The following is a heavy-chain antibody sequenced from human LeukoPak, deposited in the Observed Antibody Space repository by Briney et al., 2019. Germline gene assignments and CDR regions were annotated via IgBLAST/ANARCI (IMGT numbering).Heavy chain of an antibody. CDR1: GGSFSGYY. CDR2: VNHSGIT. J-gene: IGHJ5*02. D-gene: IGHD2-2*01. V-gene: IGHV4-34*01. CDR3: AIHIVVVPAAKKKNWFDP. Sequence: KPSETLSLTWAVYGGSFSGYYWSWIRQPPGKGLEWIGEVNHSGITNYNPSLKSRVTISVDTSKNQFSLKLSSVTAADTAVYYCAIHIVVVPAAKKKNWFDPWGQGTLVTVSS.